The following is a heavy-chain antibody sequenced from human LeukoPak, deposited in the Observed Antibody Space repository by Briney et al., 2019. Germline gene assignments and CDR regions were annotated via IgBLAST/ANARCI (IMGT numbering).Heavy chain of an antibody. CDR3: ASPPVPQAAAITPGYFYYYMDV. J-gene: IGHJ6*03. D-gene: IGHD6-13*01. CDR2: MNPNSGNT. Sequence: ASVKVSCKASGYTFTSYDINWVRQATGQGLEWMGWMNPNSGNTGYAQKFQGRVTITRNTSISTAYMELSSLRSEDTAVYYCASPPVPQAAAITPGYFYYYMDVWGKGPRSPSP. V-gene: IGHV1-8*03. CDR1: GYTFTSYD.